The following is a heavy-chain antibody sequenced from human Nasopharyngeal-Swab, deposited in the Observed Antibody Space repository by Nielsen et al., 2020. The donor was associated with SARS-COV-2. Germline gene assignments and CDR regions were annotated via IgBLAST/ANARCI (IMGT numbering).Heavy chain of an antibody. Sequence: GGSLRLSCAASGFSFSTYGMHWVRQSPVKGLEWLTNIWYDGSNKYYADSVKGRFTISRDNSENTLYLQMNSLRAEDTAVYYCARDQRIAAAGTALTNWFDPWGQGTLVTVSS. CDR3: ARDQRIAAAGTALTNWFDP. D-gene: IGHD6-13*01. CDR1: GFSFSTYG. V-gene: IGHV3-33*01. J-gene: IGHJ5*02. CDR2: IWYDGSNK.